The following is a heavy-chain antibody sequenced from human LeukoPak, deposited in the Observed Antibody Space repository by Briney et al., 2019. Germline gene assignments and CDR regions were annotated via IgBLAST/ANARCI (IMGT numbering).Heavy chain of an antibody. D-gene: IGHD3-3*01. V-gene: IGHV3-23*01. CDR1: GFTFSSYS. J-gene: IGHJ4*02. CDR2: ITGSGGNT. CDR3: AKASGTALRFYFDY. Sequence: GGSLRLSCAASGFTFSSYSMNWVRQAPGKGLEWVSGITGSGGNTYYADSVKGRFTISRDNSKNTLYLQVNSLRAEDTAVYYCAKASGTALRFYFDYWGQGTLVTVSS.